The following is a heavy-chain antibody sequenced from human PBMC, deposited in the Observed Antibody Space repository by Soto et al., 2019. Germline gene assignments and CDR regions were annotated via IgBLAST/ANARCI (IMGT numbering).Heavy chain of an antibody. Sequence: EVQLVESGGGSVQPGRSLRLSCAASGFTFDDYPMHWVRQVPGKGLEWVSGISWNSGTIEYADSVKGRFTTFRDNAKNSLYLQMNSLRAEDTALYYCAKGRDVLLWFGDFDYWGQGILVTVSS. V-gene: IGHV3-9*01. D-gene: IGHD3-10*01. CDR3: AKGRDVLLWFGDFDY. CDR2: ISWNSGTI. CDR1: GFTFDDYP. J-gene: IGHJ4*02.